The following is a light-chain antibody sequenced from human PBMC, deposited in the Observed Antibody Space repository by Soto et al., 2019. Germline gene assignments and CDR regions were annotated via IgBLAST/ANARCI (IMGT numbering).Light chain of an antibody. CDR2: DAS. Sequence: EIVLTQSPGTLSLSPGERATLSCRASQSVSSSYLAWYQQKPGQAPRLLIYDASSRATGIPDRFSGSGSGTDFTLTISRLEPEDFAVYYCQQRNVWPPITFGQGTRLEI. V-gene: IGKV3D-20*02. CDR1: QSVSSSY. CDR3: QQRNVWPPIT. J-gene: IGKJ5*01.